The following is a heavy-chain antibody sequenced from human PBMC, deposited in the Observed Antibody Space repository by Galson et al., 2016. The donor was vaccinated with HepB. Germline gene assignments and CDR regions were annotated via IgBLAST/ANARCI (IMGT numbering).Heavy chain of an antibody. CDR3: ARESYGDYGYFDY. CDR2: TGGSGDAT. V-gene: IGHV3-23*01. D-gene: IGHD4-17*01. CDR1: GFRFGVYA. Sequence: SLRLSCAASGFRFGVYAMSWVRQVPGKGLEWVSGTGGSGDATFYADSVKGRFTISRDNSKNTLYLQMNSLRGEDTAVYYCARESYGDYGYFDYWGQGTLVTVSS. J-gene: IGHJ4*02.